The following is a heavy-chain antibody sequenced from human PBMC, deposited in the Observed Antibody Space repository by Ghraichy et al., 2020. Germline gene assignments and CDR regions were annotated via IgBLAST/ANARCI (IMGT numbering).Heavy chain of an antibody. CDR2: INPNSGGT. Sequence: ASVKVSCKASGYTFTGYYMHWVRQAPGQGLEWMGRINPNSGGTNYAQKFQGRVTMTRDTSISTAYMELSRLRSDDTAVYYCARARPLQRPTVTTERKYWYFDLWGRGTLVTVSS. D-gene: IGHD4-11*01. CDR3: ARARPLQRPTVTTERKYWYFDL. V-gene: IGHV1-2*06. J-gene: IGHJ2*01. CDR1: GYTFTGYY.